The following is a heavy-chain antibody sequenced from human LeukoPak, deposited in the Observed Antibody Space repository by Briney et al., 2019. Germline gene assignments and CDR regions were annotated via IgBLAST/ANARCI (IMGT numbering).Heavy chain of an antibody. CDR3: ARGWGERGYYYYYMDF. J-gene: IGHJ6*03. CDR1: GGSFSGYY. Sequence: SETLSLTCAVYGGSFSGYYWSWIRQPPGKGLEWIGQINHSGSTNYNPSLKSRVTISVDTSKNQFSLKLSSVTAADTAVYYCARGWGERGYYYYYMDFWGKGTTVTVSS. D-gene: IGHD7-27*01. V-gene: IGHV4-34*01. CDR2: INHSGST.